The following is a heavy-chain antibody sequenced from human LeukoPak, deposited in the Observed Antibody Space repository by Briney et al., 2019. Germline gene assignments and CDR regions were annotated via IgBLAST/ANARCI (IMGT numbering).Heavy chain of an antibody. V-gene: IGHV4-59*08. CDR3: ARRSGSPDAFDI. D-gene: IGHD1-26*01. J-gene: IGHJ3*02. Sequence: SETLSLTCTVSGESISGFYWTWIRQPPGKGLEWIGYIYYTGSTYYNPSLKSRVTISVDTSKNQFSLKLSSVTAADTAVYYCARRSGSPDAFDIWGQGTMVTVSS. CDR2: IYYTGST. CDR1: GESISGFY.